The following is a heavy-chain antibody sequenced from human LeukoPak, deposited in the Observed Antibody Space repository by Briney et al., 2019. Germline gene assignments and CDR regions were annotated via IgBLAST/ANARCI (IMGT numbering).Heavy chain of an antibody. V-gene: IGHV3-23*01. D-gene: IGHD3-22*01. CDR2: ISGSGGTT. Sequence: GGSLRLSCAASGFTFSSCSMNWVRQAQGQGLDWVSAISGSGGTTYYADSVKGRFNISRDNSKNTLYMEMNSLRAEDTAVYYCARAAGGSSYDRMDVWGQGTTVTVSS. J-gene: IGHJ6*02. CDR1: GFTFSSCS. CDR3: ARAAGGSSYDRMDV.